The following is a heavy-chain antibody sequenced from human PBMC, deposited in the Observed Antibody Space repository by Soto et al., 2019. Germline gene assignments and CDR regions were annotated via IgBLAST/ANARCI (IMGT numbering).Heavy chain of an antibody. Sequence: PSETLSLTCTVSGSSISSGGYYWSWIRQHPGKGLEWIGYIYYSGSTYYNPSLKSRPITSVDTSKNGFSLKLSSVTAADTAVYYCARLGFGGNPYYFDYWGQGTLVTVSS. CDR1: GSSISSGGYY. V-gene: IGHV4-31*03. D-gene: IGHD2-15*01. J-gene: IGHJ4*02. CDR3: ARLGFGGNPYYFDY. CDR2: IYYSGST.